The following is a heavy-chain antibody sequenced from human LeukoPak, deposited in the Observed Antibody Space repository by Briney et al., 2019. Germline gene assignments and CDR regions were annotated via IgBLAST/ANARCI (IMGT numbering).Heavy chain of an antibody. J-gene: IGHJ6*02. CDR2: IYYSGST. CDR3: ARVPPYYYDSSGYYPSYGMDV. V-gene: IGHV4-59*01. CDR1: GGSISSYY. Sequence: PSETLSLTCTVSGGSISSYYWSWIRQPPGKGLEWIGYIYYSGSTNYNPSLKSRVTILVDTSKNHFSLKLSSVPAADTAVYYCARVPPYYYDSSGYYPSYGMDVWGQGTTVTVSS. D-gene: IGHD3-22*01.